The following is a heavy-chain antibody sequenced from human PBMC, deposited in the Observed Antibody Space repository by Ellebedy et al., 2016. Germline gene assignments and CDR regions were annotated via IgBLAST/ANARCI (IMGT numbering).Heavy chain of an antibody. D-gene: IGHD1-14*01. Sequence: SETLSLXCAVYGGSFSGYYWSWIRQPPGKGLEWIGEINHSGSTNYNPSLKSRVTISVDTSKNQFSLKLSSVTAADTAVYYCARVRVTTPSRFDYWGQGTLVTVSS. CDR3: ARVRVTTPSRFDY. CDR2: INHSGST. J-gene: IGHJ4*02. V-gene: IGHV4-34*01. CDR1: GGSFSGYY.